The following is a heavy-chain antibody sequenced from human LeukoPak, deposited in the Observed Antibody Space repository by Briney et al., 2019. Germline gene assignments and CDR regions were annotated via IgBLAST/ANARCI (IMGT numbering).Heavy chain of an antibody. J-gene: IGHJ4*02. CDR2: ISGSGGST. D-gene: IGHD3-3*01. CDR3: AKVPSITIFGVVTIEYYFDY. Sequence: GGSLRLSCAASGFTFSSYAMSWVRQAPGKGLEWVSAISGSGGSTYYADSVKGRFTISRDNSKNTLYLQMNSLRAEDTAVNYCAKVPSITIFGVVTIEYYFDYWGQGTLVTVSS. V-gene: IGHV3-23*01. CDR1: GFTFSSYA.